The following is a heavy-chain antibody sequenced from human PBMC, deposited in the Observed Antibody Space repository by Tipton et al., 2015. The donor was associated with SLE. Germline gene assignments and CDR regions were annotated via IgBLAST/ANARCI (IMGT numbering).Heavy chain of an antibody. CDR1: GGSFSDYY. D-gene: IGHD1-26*01. J-gene: IGHJ4*02. Sequence: TLSLTCAVYGGSFSDYYCSWIRQPPGKGLEWIGGINHSGSTNYNPSLKSRVTISVDTSKNQFSLKLSSVTAADTAVYYCASQRGSYYGIDYWGQGTLVTVSS. CDR2: INHSGST. CDR3: ASQRGSYYGIDY. V-gene: IGHV4-34*01.